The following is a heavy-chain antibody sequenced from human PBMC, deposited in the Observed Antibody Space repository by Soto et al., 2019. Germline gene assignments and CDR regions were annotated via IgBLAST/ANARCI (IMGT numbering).Heavy chain of an antibody. CDR1: GGSLSNYN. CDR3: ARERTYQMSGDDTLDI. Sequence: QVQLQESGPGLVRPSETLSLTCTVSGGSLSNYNWNWVRQSAGKGLEWIGRIYSNGKAYYNPSLKSRVTMSLDTLNHQVSLRLSSVTAADTAKYYCARERTYQMSGDDTLDIWGLGTMVTVSP. CDR2: IYSNGKA. J-gene: IGHJ3*02. V-gene: IGHV4-4*07. D-gene: IGHD2-21*01.